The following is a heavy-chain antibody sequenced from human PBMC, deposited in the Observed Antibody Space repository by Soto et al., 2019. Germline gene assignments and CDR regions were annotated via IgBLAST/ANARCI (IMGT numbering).Heavy chain of an antibody. CDR3: ARDGSPFGELFPLDY. CDR1: GYTFTSYY. V-gene: IGHV1-46*03. Sequence: ASVKVSCKASGYTFTSYYMHWVRQAPGQGLEWMGIINPSGGSTSYAQKFQGRVTMTRDTSTSTVYMELSSLRSEDTAVYYCARDGSPFGELFPLDYWGQGTLVTVSS. D-gene: IGHD3-10*01. J-gene: IGHJ4*02. CDR2: INPSGGST.